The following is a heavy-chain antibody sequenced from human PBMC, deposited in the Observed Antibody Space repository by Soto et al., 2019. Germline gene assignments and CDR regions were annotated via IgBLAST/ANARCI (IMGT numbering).Heavy chain of an antibody. V-gene: IGHV4-30-2*01. Sequence: SETLSLTCTVSGASITYGGYSWSWIRQTPGKGLEWIGYINHLETTFYNPSFESRLTLSIDRAKSQFSLNLNSMSAADRAVYFCARGGGSDSFDYWGQGILVTVSS. CDR3: ARGGGSDSFDY. CDR1: GASITYGGYS. CDR2: INHLETT. D-gene: IGHD1-26*01. J-gene: IGHJ4*02.